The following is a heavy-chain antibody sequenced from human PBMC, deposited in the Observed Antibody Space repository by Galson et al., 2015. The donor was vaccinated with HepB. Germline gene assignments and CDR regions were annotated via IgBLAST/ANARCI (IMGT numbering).Heavy chain of an antibody. Sequence: SLRLSCAASGFTFSKYGMHWVRQAPGKGLEWLAVLSDDGSNENYAESVRGRFTISRDNSKNTLYLQVTSLSGEDTAMYYCAKTGNQLWLAVWGRGTLVTVSS. J-gene: IGHJ4*02. CDR2: LSDDGSNE. V-gene: IGHV3-30-3*02. CDR1: GFTFSKYG. D-gene: IGHD3-22*01. CDR3: AKTGNQLWLAV.